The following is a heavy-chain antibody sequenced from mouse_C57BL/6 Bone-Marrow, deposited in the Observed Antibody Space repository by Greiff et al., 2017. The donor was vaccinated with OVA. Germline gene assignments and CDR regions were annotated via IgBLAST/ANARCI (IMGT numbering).Heavy chain of an antibody. D-gene: IGHD2-2*01. J-gene: IGHJ3*01. CDR2: ISNGGGST. CDR3: ARHKGYDGGFAY. Sequence: EVKLMESGGGLVQPGGSLKLSCAASGFTFSDYYMYWVRQTPEKRLEWVAYISNGGGSTYYPDTVKGRFTLSRDNAKNTLYLQMSRLKSEDTAMYYCARHKGYDGGFAYWGQGTLVTGSA. V-gene: IGHV5-12*01. CDR1: GFTFSDYY.